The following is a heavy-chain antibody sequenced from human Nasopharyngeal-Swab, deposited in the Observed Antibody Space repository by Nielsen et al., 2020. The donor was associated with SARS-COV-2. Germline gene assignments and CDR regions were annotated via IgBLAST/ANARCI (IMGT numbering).Heavy chain of an antibody. CDR1: GGSISSSNW. V-gene: IGHV4-4*02. CDR2: IYHSGST. J-gene: IGHJ6*02. D-gene: IGHD3-3*01. CDR3: ARVLAERAYYDFWSGYSDYYYGMDV. Sequence: SETLSLTCAVSGGSISSSNWLSWVRQPPGKGLEWIGEIYHSGSTNYNPSLKSRVTISVDKSKNQFSLKLSSVTAADTAVYYCARVLAERAYYDFWSGYSDYYYGMDVWGQGTTVTVSS.